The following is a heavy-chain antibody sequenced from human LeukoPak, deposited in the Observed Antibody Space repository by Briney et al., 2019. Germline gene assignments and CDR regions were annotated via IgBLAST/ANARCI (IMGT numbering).Heavy chain of an antibody. V-gene: IGHV4-39*01. CDR2: IYYSGST. CDR3: ARLPYYYDSSGYYYEGFDY. D-gene: IGHD3-22*01. J-gene: IGHJ4*02. CDR1: GGSISSSSYY. Sequence: SETLSLTCTVSGGSISSSSYYWGWIRQPPGKGLEWIGSIYYSGSTYYNPSLKSRVTISVDRSKNQFSLKLSSVTAADTAVYYCARLPYYYDSSGYYYEGFDYWGQGTLVTVSS.